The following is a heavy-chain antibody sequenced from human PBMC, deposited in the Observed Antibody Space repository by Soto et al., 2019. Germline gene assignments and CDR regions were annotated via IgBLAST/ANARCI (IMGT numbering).Heavy chain of an antibody. CDR1: GYDFTAYD. CDR2: MNPINGAT. D-gene: IGHD6-13*01. Sequence: ASVKVSCKASGYDFTAYDINWVRQASGQGLEWMGWMNPINGATGSARRFQGRVSMTRNTATNTAYLELTSLRSDDTAVYCCGRGPSPRAPAGGTPYYYAMDVWGQGTTVTVS. J-gene: IGHJ6*02. CDR3: GRGPSPRAPAGGTPYYYAMDV. V-gene: IGHV1-8*02.